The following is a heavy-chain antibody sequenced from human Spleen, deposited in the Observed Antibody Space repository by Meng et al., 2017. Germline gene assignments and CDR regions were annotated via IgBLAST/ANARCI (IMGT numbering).Heavy chain of an antibody. CDR2: ISGSGGST. D-gene: IGHD2-2*01. J-gene: IGHJ4*02. CDR1: GFTFSSYA. CDR3: AKGGYCSSTSCYASDN. Sequence: GESLKISCAASGFTFSSYAMSWVRQAPGKGLEWVSAISGSGGSTYYADSVKGRFTISRDNSKNTLCLQMNSLRAEDTALYYCAKGGYCSSTSCYASDNWGQGTLVTVSS. V-gene: IGHV3-23*01.